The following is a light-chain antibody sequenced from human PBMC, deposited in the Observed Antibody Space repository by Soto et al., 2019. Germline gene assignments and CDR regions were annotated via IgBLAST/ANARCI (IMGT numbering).Light chain of an antibody. V-gene: IGKV1-5*01. CDR1: QSISSW. Sequence: DIQMTQSPSTLSASVGDRVTITCRASQSISSWLAWYQQKPGKAPKLLIYDASSLESGVPSTFSGSGSGTEFTLTISSLQPDDFATYYCQQHNSYSPSETFGQGTKVDIK. CDR2: DAS. J-gene: IGKJ1*01. CDR3: QQHNSYSPSET.